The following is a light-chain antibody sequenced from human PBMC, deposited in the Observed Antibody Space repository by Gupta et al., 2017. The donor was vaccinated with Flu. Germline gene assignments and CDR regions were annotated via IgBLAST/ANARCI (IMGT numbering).Light chain of an antibody. J-gene: IGKJ1*01. CDR3: QKYKNWRT. CDR2: GAS. Sequence: SPATVSGSPASRATLSCRASQSVSCYLAKYQQEPGQSPRLLSSGASTRATGIPARCSGSGSGTEFTLTISKLQSEVFSVYYCQKYKNWRTFGQGTKVEIK. V-gene: IGKV3-15*01. CDR1: QSVSCY.